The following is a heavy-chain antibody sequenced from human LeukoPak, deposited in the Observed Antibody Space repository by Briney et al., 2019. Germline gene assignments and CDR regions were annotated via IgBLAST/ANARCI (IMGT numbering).Heavy chain of an antibody. Sequence: ASVRVSCKASGYIFTTYGISWVRQAPGQGLEWMGWISTSKGNTNYAQRLQGRVTMTADTSTSTAYMELRSLRSDDTAIYYCVRDIQWRFDPWGQGTLVTVSP. J-gene: IGHJ5*02. CDR3: VRDIQWRFDP. CDR1: GYIFTTYG. V-gene: IGHV1-18*01. D-gene: IGHD2-8*01. CDR2: ISTSKGNT.